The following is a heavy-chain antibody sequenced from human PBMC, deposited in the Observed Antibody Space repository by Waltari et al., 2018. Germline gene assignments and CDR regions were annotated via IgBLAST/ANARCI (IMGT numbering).Heavy chain of an antibody. Sequence: EVQLVESGGGLVKPGGSLRLSCAASGFTFSSYSMNWVRQAPGKGLEGVSSISSSSSYIYYADSVKGRFTISRDNAKNSLYLQMNSLRAEDTAVYYCARGVGAGEAFDIWGQGTMVTVSS. J-gene: IGHJ3*02. V-gene: IGHV3-21*01. CDR3: ARGVGAGEAFDI. CDR1: GFTFSSYS. D-gene: IGHD3-10*01. CDR2: ISSSSSYI.